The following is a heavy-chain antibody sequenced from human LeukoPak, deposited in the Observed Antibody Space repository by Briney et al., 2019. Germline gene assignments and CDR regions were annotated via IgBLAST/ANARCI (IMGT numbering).Heavy chain of an antibody. CDR2: ISGSGGST. Sequence: PGGSLRLSCAAPGFTFSSYAMSWVRQAPGKGLGWVSAISGSGGSTYYADSVKGRFTISRDNSKNTLYLQMNSLRAEDTAVYYCAKEGLVVTATPLWFDPWGQGTLVTVSS. CDR1: GFTFSSYA. J-gene: IGHJ5*02. D-gene: IGHD2-21*02. CDR3: AKEGLVVTATPLWFDP. V-gene: IGHV3-23*01.